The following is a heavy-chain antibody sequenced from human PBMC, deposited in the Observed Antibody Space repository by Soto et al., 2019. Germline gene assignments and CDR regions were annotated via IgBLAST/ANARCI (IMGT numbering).Heavy chain of an antibody. Sequence: VQLVESGGGVVQPGRSLRLSCAASGFTFSNSGMHWVRQAPGKGLEWVAIISYDGGHEYYADSVKGRFTISRDNSKNTHYLQMDSLRAEDSAVYYCVTDTIWFGEPIRLGYWGQGTLVTVSS. CDR1: GFTFSNSG. D-gene: IGHD3-10*01. V-gene: IGHV3-30*03. CDR3: VTDTIWFGEPIRLGY. CDR2: ISYDGGHE. J-gene: IGHJ4*02.